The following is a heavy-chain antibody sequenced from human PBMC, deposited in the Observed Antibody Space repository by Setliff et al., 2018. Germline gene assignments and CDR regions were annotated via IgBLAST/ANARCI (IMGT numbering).Heavy chain of an antibody. D-gene: IGHD3-22*01. CDR2: INPSSGRT. V-gene: IGHV1-46*01. J-gene: IGHJ3*02. Sequence: ASVKVSCKASGGTFSSYAISWVRQAPGLGLEWIGTINPSSGRTSYAQKFQGRVTMTRDTSTSTVYMDMSSLRSEDTAVYYCARDVFPYHYEGAFDIWGQGTMVTVSS. CDR3: ARDVFPYHYEGAFDI. CDR1: GGTFSSYA.